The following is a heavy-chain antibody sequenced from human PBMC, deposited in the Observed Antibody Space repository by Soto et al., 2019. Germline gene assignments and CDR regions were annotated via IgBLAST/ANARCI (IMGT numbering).Heavy chain of an antibody. CDR1: GFSFSSYA. J-gene: IGHJ4*02. D-gene: IGHD5-12*01. CDR3: AKGSIEYSASVDN. V-gene: IGHV3-23*01. CDR2: ISARGGRS. Sequence: DVQLLESGGGLVQPGGSLRLSCAASGFSFSSYAMVWVRQAPGKGLEWVAVISARGGRSYFGDSVKGRFTLARDNSKHVFSLEMNSLRAEDTAIYFWAKGSIEYSASVDNWGQGTLVVVSS.